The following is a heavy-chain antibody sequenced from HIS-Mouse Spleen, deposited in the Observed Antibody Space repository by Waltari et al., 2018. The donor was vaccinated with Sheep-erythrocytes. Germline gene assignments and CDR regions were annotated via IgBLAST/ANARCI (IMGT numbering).Heavy chain of an antibody. CDR2: IYYSGST. Sequence: QLQLQESGPGLVKPSETLSLTCTVSGGSIRSSSYYWGWNRPPPGKGLEWIGSIYYSGSTYYNPSLKSRVTISVDTSKNQFSLKLSSVTAADTAVYYCARVPPGYYDFWSGPTGPRWFDPWGQGTLVTVSS. V-gene: IGHV4-39*07. J-gene: IGHJ5*02. CDR3: ARVPPGYYDFWSGPTGPRWFDP. CDR1: GGSIRSSSYY. D-gene: IGHD3-3*01.